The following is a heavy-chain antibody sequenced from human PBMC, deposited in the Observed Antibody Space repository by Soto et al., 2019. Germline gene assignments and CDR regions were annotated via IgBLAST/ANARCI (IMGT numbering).Heavy chain of an antibody. CDR1: GFTFSTYA. CDR3: AIFYGGKSAHTCATDP. D-gene: IGHD2-15*01. Sequence: EVQLLESGGDLVQPGGSLRLSCAASGFTFSTYAMSWVRQAPGKGLEWVSTINTSGGSTYYADSVKGRFTISRDNSKNSLYLQMNSLRPEDTAVYYCAIFYGGKSAHTCATDPWGQGPLVTVSS. V-gene: IGHV3-23*01. CDR2: INTSGGST. J-gene: IGHJ5*02.